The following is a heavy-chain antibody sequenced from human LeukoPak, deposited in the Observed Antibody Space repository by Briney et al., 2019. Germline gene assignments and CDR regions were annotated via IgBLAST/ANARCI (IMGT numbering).Heavy chain of an antibody. V-gene: IGHV3-23*01. D-gene: IGHD3-10*02. Sequence: GGSLRLSCAASGFTFSNHAMSWVRQSPGKGLEWVSGLSGRGDNKYYSDAVNGRFSISRDNSRNTLFLQLNKLRPEDPAVYFCAKDRRETEMFHDGDFNSWGQGTLVTVSS. CDR1: GFTFSNHA. CDR2: LSGRGDNK. J-gene: IGHJ5*02. CDR3: AKDRRETEMFHDGDFNS.